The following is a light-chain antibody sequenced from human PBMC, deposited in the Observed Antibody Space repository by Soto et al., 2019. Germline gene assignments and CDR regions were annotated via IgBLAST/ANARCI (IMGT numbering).Light chain of an antibody. V-gene: IGKV3-11*01. J-gene: IGKJ1*01. Sequence: EIVLTQSPAILSMSPGERATLSCRASQSVSSYLAWYQQKPGQAPRLLIYDASNRATGIPARFSGSGSGTDFTLTTSSLEPEDFAVYYCQQRSNWLWTFGQGTKVDIK. CDR2: DAS. CDR3: QQRSNWLWT. CDR1: QSVSSY.